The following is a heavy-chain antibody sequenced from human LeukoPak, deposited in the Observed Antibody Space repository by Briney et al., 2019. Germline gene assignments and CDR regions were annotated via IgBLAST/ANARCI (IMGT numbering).Heavy chain of an antibody. CDR1: GGFSSFYY. CDR2: IHTIGST. CDR3: ARPGQSSWWVYFNY. V-gene: IGHV4-4*09. Sequence: SETLSLTCPVSGGFSSFYYWTWIRQPLGKGLQWIGNIHTIGSTDYSPSLKIRVTMSIDTSKNQFSLRLSSVTAADTAVYYCARPGQSSWWVYFNYWGQGTLVTVSS. D-gene: IGHD2-15*01. J-gene: IGHJ4*02.